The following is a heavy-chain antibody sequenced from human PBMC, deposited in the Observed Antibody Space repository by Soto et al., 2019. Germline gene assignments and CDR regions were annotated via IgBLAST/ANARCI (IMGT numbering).Heavy chain of an antibody. CDR1: GFTFNNHA. Sequence: QVQLVGSGGGVVQPGRSLRLSCAASGFTFNNHAMHWVRQAPGKGLEWVAVISYTGSNKYYADSVKGRFTISRDNSKNTLYLQMNSLKIEDTAVYYCAKDRWTSAAGASFDYWGQGTLVTVSS. CDR2: ISYTGSNK. CDR3: AKDRWTSAAGASFDY. D-gene: IGHD6-13*01. J-gene: IGHJ4*02. V-gene: IGHV3-30*18.